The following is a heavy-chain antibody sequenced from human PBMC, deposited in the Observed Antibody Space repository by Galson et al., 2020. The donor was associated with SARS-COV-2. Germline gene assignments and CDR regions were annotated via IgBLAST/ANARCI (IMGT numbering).Heavy chain of an antibody. CDR3: ARVGTRSGWKYYFDY. CDR2: INSDGSST. CDR1: GFTFSSCW. D-gene: IGHD6-19*01. Sequence: SCAASGFTFSSCWMHWVRQAPGQGLVWVSRINSDGSSTRYADSVKGRFTISRDNAKNTLYLQMNSLRAEDMAVYYCARVGTRSGWKYYFDYWGQGTLVTVSS. V-gene: IGHV3-74*01. J-gene: IGHJ4*02.